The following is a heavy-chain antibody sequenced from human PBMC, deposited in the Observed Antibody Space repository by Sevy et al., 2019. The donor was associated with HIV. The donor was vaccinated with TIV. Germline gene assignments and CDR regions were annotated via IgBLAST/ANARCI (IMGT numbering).Heavy chain of an antibody. CDR2: ISYDGSSK. CDR1: GFTFSSFA. V-gene: IGHV3-30-3*01. J-gene: IGHJ4*02. Sequence: GGSLRLSCAAAGFTFSSFAMHWVRQAPGKGLEWVAVISYDGSSKYYPDSVKGRFTISRDNAKNTLYLQMNRLRPEDTAVYFCAILGVDCVSTNCYGMRSLSFDFWGQGTLVTVSS. CDR3: AILGVDCVSTNCYGMRSLSFDF. D-gene: IGHD2-2*01.